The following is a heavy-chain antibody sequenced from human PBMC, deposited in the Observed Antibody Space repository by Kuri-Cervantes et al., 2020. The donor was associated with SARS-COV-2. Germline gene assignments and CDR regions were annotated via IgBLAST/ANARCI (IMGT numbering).Heavy chain of an antibody. CDR2: ISYTGST. Sequence: SETLSLTCTVSGASFSSSYFFGGWIRQPPGKGLEWIASISYTGSTYYNPSLKSRVAISVDTSKNQFSLKLSSVTAADTAVYYCARKGLWSGYLNWGQGTLVTVSS. V-gene: IGHV4-39*07. J-gene: IGHJ4*02. D-gene: IGHD3-3*01. CDR3: ARKGLWSGYLN. CDR1: GASFSSSYFF.